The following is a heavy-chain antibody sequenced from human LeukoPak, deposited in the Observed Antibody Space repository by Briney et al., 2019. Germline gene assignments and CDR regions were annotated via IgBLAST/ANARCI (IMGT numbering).Heavy chain of an antibody. CDR3: ASHTNYYDSSGLATTDY. CDR2: IYSGGST. CDR1: GFTVSSNY. D-gene: IGHD3-22*01. V-gene: IGHV3-53*01. Sequence: PGGSLRLXCAASGFTVSSNYMSWVRQAPGKGLEWVSVIYSGGSTYYADSVKGRFTISRDNSKNTLYLQMNSLRAEDTAVYYCASHTNYYDSSGLATTDYWGQGTLVTVSS. J-gene: IGHJ4*02.